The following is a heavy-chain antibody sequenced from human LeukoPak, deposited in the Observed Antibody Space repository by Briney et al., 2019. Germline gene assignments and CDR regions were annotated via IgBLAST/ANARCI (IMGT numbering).Heavy chain of an antibody. V-gene: IGHV4-34*01. D-gene: IGHD2-2*02. Sequence: SETLSLTCAAYGGSFSGYYWSWIRQPPGKGLEWIGEINHSGSTNYNPSLKSRVTISVDTSKNQFSLKLSSVTAADTAVYYCARGPPEYCSSTSCYNDYWGQGTLVTVSS. CDR2: INHSGST. CDR3: ARGPPEYCSSTSCYNDY. CDR1: GGSFSGYY. J-gene: IGHJ4*02.